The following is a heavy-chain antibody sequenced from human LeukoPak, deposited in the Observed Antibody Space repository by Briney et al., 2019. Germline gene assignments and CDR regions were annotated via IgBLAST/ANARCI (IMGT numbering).Heavy chain of an antibody. J-gene: IGHJ4*02. CDR1: VGSIGTYY. Sequence: SETLSLTCTVSVGSIGTYYWSWIRHPPGKALEWIGYIYYSGYTDYNPYLQSRVTISLHKSKNQFHMNLSSVTAADTAVYYCASDRNWINARVIDYWGKGTPVTVSS. CDR3: ASDRNWINARVIDY. CDR2: IYYSGYT. V-gene: IGHV4-59*01. D-gene: IGHD1/OR15-1a*01.